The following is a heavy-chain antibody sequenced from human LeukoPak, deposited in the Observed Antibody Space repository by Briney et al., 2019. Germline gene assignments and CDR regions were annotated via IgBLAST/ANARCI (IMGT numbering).Heavy chain of an antibody. CDR3: AKDRQWLIRVYFDY. CDR1: GFTFSSYS. Sequence: NPGGSLRLSCAASGFTFSSYSMNWVRQAPGKGLEWVSSISSSSSYIYYADSVKGRFTISRDNARNTLYLQMNSLRAEDSALYYCAKDRQWLIRVYFDYWGQGTLVTVSS. D-gene: IGHD6-19*01. J-gene: IGHJ4*02. V-gene: IGHV3-21*04. CDR2: ISSSSSYI.